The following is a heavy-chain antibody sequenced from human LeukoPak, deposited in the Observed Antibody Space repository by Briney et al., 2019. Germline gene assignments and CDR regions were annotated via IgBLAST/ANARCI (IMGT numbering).Heavy chain of an antibody. CDR2: INPNSGGT. V-gene: IGHV1-2*02. CDR1: GYTFTGYY. J-gene: IGHJ3*02. D-gene: IGHD3-22*01. Sequence: ASVKVSCKASGYTFTGYYIHWVRQAPGQGLEWMGWINPNSGGTNYAQKFQGRVTMTRDTSISTAYMELSRLRSDDTAVYYCASSYDSSGYYLRSDAFDIWGQGTMVTVSS. CDR3: ASSYDSSGYYLRSDAFDI.